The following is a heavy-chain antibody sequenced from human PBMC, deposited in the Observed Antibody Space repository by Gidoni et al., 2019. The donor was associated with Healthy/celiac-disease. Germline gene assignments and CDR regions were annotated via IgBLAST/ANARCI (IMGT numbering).Heavy chain of an antibody. CDR3: ARTYGSGSYLYYYYGMDV. Sequence: EVQLVESGGGVVRPGGSLRLSGEASGCTLDDDGKSWVRQAPGKGLDWFSGIHWSGGSTGYAVSVKGRFTISRDNAKTSLYLQMNSLRAEDTALYHCARTYGSGSYLYYYYGMDVWGQGTTVTVSS. CDR2: IHWSGGST. CDR1: GCTLDDDG. D-gene: IGHD3-10*01. V-gene: IGHV3-20*01. J-gene: IGHJ6*02.